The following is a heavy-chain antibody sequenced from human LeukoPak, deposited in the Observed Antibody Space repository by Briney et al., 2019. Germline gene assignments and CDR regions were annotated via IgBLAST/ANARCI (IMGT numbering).Heavy chain of an antibody. Sequence: GGSLRLSCAASGFTFNNYAMSWVRQAPGKGLEWVSGISGSGGSTYNAVSVKGRFTISGDNSKNTLYLQMNSLRAEDTAVYYCAKAYSGSYRYFDYWGQGTLVTVSS. V-gene: IGHV3-23*01. CDR3: AKAYSGSYRYFDY. CDR1: GFTFNNYA. CDR2: ISGSGGST. J-gene: IGHJ4*02. D-gene: IGHD1-26*01.